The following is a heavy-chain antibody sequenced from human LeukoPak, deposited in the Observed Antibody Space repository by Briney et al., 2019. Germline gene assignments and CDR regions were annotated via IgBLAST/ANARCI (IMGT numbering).Heavy chain of an antibody. D-gene: IGHD6-19*01. CDR3: ARGAGWYGY. J-gene: IGHJ4*02. CDR1: GGSMSSYH. V-gene: IGHV4-59*01. CDR2: IYYSGST. Sequence: SETLSLTRTVSGGSMSSYHWSWLRQPPGKGLEWIGYIYYSGSTNYNPSLKSRVTISVDTSKNQFSLKLTSVTAADTAMYYCARGAGWYGYWGQGSLVTVSS.